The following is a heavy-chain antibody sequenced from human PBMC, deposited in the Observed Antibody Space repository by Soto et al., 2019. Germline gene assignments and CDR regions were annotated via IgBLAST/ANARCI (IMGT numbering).Heavy chain of an antibody. CDR1: GGSFSSNW. Sequence: SETLSLTCAVSGGSFSSNWWSWVRQPPGKGLEWIGEIHHSGSTDYNPSLNSRVTISIDKSKNQFSLNLSSVTAADTAVYFCTTRDYGFIRQYWGQGTLVTVSS. V-gene: IGHV4-4*02. CDR2: IHHSGST. D-gene: IGHD4-17*01. CDR3: TTRDYGFIRQY. J-gene: IGHJ4*02.